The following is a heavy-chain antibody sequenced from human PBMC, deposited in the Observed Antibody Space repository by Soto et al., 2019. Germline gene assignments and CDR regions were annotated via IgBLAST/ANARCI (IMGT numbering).Heavy chain of an antibody. D-gene: IGHD3-3*01. CDR3: ARDSNYDFWSGYYQGYYFDY. Sequence: SETLSLTCTVSGGSISSGGYYWSWIRQHPGKGLEWIGYIYYSGSTYYNPSLKSRVTISVDTSKNQFSLKLSSVTAADTAVYYCARDSNYDFWSGYYQGYYFDYWGQGTLVTVSS. V-gene: IGHV4-31*03. J-gene: IGHJ4*02. CDR1: GGSISSGGYY. CDR2: IYYSGST.